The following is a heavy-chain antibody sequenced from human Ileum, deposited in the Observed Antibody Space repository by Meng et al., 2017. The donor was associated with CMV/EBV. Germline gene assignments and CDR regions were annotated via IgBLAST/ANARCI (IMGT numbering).Heavy chain of an antibody. D-gene: IGHD5-12*01. CDR3: ARGRATAFQSLDQDYFDY. Sequence: RQESEPGLGSPGGPPSPPGGCPGGSISGYYWSWIRQPAGKGLEWIGRIYISGRTNYNPSLKSRVTMSVDTSKNQFSLNLSSVTAADTAVYYCARGRATAFQSLDQDYFDYWGQGTLVTVSS. CDR2: IYISGRT. V-gene: IGHV4-4*07. J-gene: IGHJ4*02. CDR1: GGSISGYY.